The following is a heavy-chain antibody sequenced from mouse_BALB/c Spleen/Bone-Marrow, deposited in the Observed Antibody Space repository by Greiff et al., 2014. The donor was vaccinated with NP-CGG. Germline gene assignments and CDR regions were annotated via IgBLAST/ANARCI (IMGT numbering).Heavy chain of an antibody. D-gene: IGHD1-1*01. CDR3: ARHGYYGSRAMDY. V-gene: IGHV5-12-2*01. Sequence: EVMLEQSGGGLVQPGGSLKLSCAASGFTFSSYTMSWVRQTPEKRLEWVAYISNGGGSTYYPDTVKGRFTISRDNAKNTQYLQMSSLKPENTAMYYCARHGYYGSRAMDYWGQGTSVTVSS. CDR1: GFTFSSYT. J-gene: IGHJ4*01. CDR2: ISNGGGST.